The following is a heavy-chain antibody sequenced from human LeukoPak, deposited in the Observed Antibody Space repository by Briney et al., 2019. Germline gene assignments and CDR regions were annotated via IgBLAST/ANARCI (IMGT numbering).Heavy chain of an antibody. CDR2: VFPGNSDT. CDR3: ARQVMRGYSHFQE. Sequence: GELLQISCNSSGYSFTNYWNCWGRQLPGKGLEWMWIVFPGNSDTSYSPFFQGQVTISADKSITTSYLQWSSLKASDTAIYYCARQVMRGYSHFQEGGQGTLVTV. D-gene: IGHD5-18*01. J-gene: IGHJ1*01. V-gene: IGHV5-51*01. CDR1: GYSFTNYW.